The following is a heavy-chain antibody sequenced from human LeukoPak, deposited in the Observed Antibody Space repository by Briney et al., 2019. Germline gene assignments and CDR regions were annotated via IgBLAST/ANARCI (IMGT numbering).Heavy chain of an antibody. CDR3: ARVLPPTYIEIVQTAPYYFDF. V-gene: IGHV1-18*04. D-gene: IGHD2/OR15-2a*01. Sequence: GESLKISCKGSGYSFTSYWIGWVRQAPGQGLEWMGRISGYNGNTKYAQKFQGRVTMTTDTSTSTAYMDLRGLRSDDTAVYYCARVLPPTYIEIVQTAPYYFDFWGQGTLVTVSS. CDR1: GYSFTSYW. J-gene: IGHJ4*02. CDR2: ISGYNGNT.